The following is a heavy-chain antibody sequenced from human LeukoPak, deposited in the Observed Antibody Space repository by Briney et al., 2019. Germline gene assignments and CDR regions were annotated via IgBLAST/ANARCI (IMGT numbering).Heavy chain of an antibody. D-gene: IGHD5-12*01. V-gene: IGHV3-33*08. CDR3: AGGNIVATHYFDY. Sequence: PGGSLRLSCAASGFTFSDYYMSWIRQAPGKGLEWVAVIWYDGSNKFYADSVKGRFTISRDNSKSTLYLQMNSLRAEDTAVYYCAGGNIVATHYFDYWGQGTLVTVSS. J-gene: IGHJ4*02. CDR2: IWYDGSNK. CDR1: GFTFSDYY.